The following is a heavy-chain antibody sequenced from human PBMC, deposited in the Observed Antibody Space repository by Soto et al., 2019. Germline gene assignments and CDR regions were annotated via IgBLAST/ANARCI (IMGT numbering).Heavy chain of an antibody. J-gene: IGHJ4*02. CDR3: VRAEWELAF. Sequence: GGSLRLSCAASEFTFSRYWMSWVRHSPGKGLEWVANINQDGSEKYYVDSVKGRFTISRDNAKNSLYLQMNSLRVEDTAVYYCVRAEWELAFWGQGTLVNVS. V-gene: IGHV3-7*03. D-gene: IGHD1-26*01. CDR2: INQDGSEK. CDR1: EFTFSRYW.